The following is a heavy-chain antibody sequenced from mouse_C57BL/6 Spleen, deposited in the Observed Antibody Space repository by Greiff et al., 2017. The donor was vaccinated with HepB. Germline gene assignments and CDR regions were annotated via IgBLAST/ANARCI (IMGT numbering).Heavy chain of an antibody. V-gene: IGHV5-16*01. CDR1: GFTFSDYY. D-gene: IGHD1-1*01. Sequence: EVQRVESEGGLVQPGSSMKLSCTASGFTFSDYYMAWVRQVPEKGLEWVANINYDGSSTYYLDSLKSRFIISRDNAKNILYLQMSSLKSEDTATFYCARDRDYSGGMGYWGQGTSVTVSS. J-gene: IGHJ4*01. CDR2: INYDGSST. CDR3: ARDRDYSGGMGY.